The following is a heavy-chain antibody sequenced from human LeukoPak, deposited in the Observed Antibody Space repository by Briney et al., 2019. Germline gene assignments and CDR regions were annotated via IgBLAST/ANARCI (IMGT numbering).Heavy chain of an antibody. CDR3: VTRHRITCGDNCSPFDS. D-gene: IGHD2-21*01. J-gene: IGHJ4*02. Sequence: GGSLRLSFVASGFTLGSYWMHWVRHVPGMGRLWVSCINPEGTRARDAGSVTGRFISSRDNAKNTLYLQMNSLRVEDTAVYYCVTRHRITCGDNCSPFDSSGQGALVTASS. V-gene: IGHV3-74*01. CDR1: GFTLGSYW. CDR2: INPEGTRA.